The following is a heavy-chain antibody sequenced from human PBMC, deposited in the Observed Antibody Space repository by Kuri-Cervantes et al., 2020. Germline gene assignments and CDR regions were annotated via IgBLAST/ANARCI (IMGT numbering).Heavy chain of an antibody. V-gene: IGHV1-2*04. CDR1: GYTFTGYY. Sequence: ASVKVSCKASGYTFTGYYMHWVRQAPGQGLEWMGWINPNSGGTNYAQKFQGWVTMTRDTPISTAYMELSRLRSDDTAVYYCARGLPYSSSWPDYYYGMDVWGQGTTVTVSS. CDR3: ARGLPYSSSWPDYYYGMDV. D-gene: IGHD6-13*01. CDR2: INPNSGGT. J-gene: IGHJ6*02.